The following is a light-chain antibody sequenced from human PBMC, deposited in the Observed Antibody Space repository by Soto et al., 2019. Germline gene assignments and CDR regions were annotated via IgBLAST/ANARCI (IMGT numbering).Light chain of an antibody. CDR1: SGSIASNY. V-gene: IGLV6-57*03. Sequence: NFMLTQPHSVSESPGKTVTISCTRSSGSIASNYVQWYQQRPGSAPTTVIYEVNQRPSGVPDRFSGSIDSSSNSASLTISGLKTEDEADYYCQSYDSIWVFGGGTKLTVL. CDR2: EVN. CDR3: QSYDSIWV. J-gene: IGLJ3*02.